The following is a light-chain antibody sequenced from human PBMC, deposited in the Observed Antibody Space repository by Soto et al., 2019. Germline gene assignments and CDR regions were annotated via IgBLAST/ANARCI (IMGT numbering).Light chain of an antibody. CDR3: QQYGSSPRT. J-gene: IGKJ1*01. CDR2: GSS. Sequence: EIVLTQSPGTLSLSPGERATLSCRASQSVSSTYLAWYQQQPGQAPRLLIYGSSNRATGIPDRFSGSGSGTDFTLTISRLDPEDFAVNYCQQYGSSPRTFGQGTKVDIK. CDR1: QSVSSTY. V-gene: IGKV3-20*01.